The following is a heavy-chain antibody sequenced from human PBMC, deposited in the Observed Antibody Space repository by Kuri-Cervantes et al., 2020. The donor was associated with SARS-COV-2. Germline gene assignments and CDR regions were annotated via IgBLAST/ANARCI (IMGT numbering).Heavy chain of an antibody. CDR3: ARDTYYDILTGYSPLGFDP. Sequence: GSLRLSCTVSGGSISSYYWSWIRQPAGKGLEWIGRIYTSGSTNYNPSLKSRVTTSVDTSKNQFSLKLSSVTAADTAVYYCARDTYYDILTGYSPLGFDPWGQGTLVTVSS. J-gene: IGHJ5*02. V-gene: IGHV4-4*07. CDR2: IYTSGST. D-gene: IGHD3-9*01. CDR1: GGSISSYY.